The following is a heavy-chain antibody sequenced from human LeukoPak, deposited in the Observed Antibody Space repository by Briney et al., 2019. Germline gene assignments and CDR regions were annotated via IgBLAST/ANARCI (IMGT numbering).Heavy chain of an antibody. Sequence: GGSLRLSCAASGFTFSTYAMNWVGPAPRKGLEWVSSFSGSGGSTYYAHSVKGAFTISRDNSKNTLYLKMNSLGAEDTALHYCERGAFDYWGQGTLVTVSS. CDR3: ERGAFDY. CDR1: GFTFSTYA. J-gene: IGHJ4*02. V-gene: IGHV3-23*01. CDR2: FSGSGGST.